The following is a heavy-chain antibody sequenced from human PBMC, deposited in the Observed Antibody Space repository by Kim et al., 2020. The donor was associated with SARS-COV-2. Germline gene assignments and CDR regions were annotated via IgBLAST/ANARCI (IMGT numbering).Heavy chain of an antibody. J-gene: IGHJ4*02. Sequence: TMYYADSVKGRFTISRDNAKNSLYRQMNSLRAEDTAVYYCAREVATIDYWGQGTLVTVSS. CDR2: TM. CDR3: AREVATIDY. V-gene: IGHV3-48*03. D-gene: IGHD1-26*01.